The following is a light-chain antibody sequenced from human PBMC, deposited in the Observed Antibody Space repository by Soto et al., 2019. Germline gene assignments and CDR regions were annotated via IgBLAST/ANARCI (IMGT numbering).Light chain of an antibody. CDR1: QSVSSIY. Sequence: EIVLTQSPGTLSLSPGERATLSCRASQSVSSIYLAWYEQKPGQAPRLLIYGASGRATGIPDRFSGGGSGTDFTLTISRLEPEDFAVYFCQQYGSSPLTFGQGTRLEIK. J-gene: IGKJ5*01. CDR3: QQYGSSPLT. V-gene: IGKV3-20*01. CDR2: GAS.